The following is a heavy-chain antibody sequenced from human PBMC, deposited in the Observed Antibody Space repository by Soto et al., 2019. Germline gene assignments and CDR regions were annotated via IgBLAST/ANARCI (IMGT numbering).Heavy chain of an antibody. V-gene: IGHV1-18*01. CDR2: INAYNGNT. J-gene: IGHJ6*02. CDR1: GYSFTRYG. Sequence: QVHLVQSGAEVKNPGASVKVSCKASGYSFTRYGIGWARQAPGQGLEWMGWINAYNGNTNYAQNLQDRLTLTTDTSTTTAYMEVCSMRSNDTSIYYCSMVDVYVTPSPQDVWGQGTTVTVSS. CDR3: SMVDVYVTPSPQDV. D-gene: IGHD3-16*01.